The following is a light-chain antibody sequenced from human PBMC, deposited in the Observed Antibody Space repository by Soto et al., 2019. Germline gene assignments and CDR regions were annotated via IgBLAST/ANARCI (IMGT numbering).Light chain of an antibody. CDR1: QSVSSY. Sequence: EIVLTQSPATLSLSPGERATLSCRASQSVSSYLAWYQQKPGQAPRLLIYDASNRATGIPARFSGSGSGTDFTLTISGLEPEDVAAYYCQQRSNWPRPLTFGGGTKVEIK. CDR3: QQRSNWPRPLT. CDR2: DAS. V-gene: IGKV3-11*01. J-gene: IGKJ4*01.